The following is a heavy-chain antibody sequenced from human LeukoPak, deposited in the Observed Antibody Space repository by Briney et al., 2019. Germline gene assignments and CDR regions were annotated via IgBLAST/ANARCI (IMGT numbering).Heavy chain of an antibody. D-gene: IGHD6-13*01. Sequence: GGSLRLSCAASGFTFSSYSMTWVRQAPGKGLEWVSSISSSSSYIYYTDSVKGRFTISRDNAKNSLYLQMNSLRAEDTAVYYCARELYSSSWYYGMDVWGQGTTVTVSS. V-gene: IGHV3-21*01. CDR2: ISSSSSYI. CDR3: ARELYSSSWYYGMDV. CDR1: GFTFSSYS. J-gene: IGHJ6*02.